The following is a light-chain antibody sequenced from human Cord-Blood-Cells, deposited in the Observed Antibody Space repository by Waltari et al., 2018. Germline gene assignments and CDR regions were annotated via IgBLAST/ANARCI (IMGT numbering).Light chain of an antibody. Sequence: DIVMTQSPDSLAVSLGESATINCKFSQSVLYSSNNKYYLAWYQQKPGQPPKLLIYWASTRDSGVPDRCSGSGSAADSTLTISSLQAEDVAVYCCQQCYSTPYTFGQGTKLEIK. V-gene: IGKV4-1*01. CDR3: QQCYSTPYT. CDR2: WAS. J-gene: IGKJ2*01. CDR1: QSVLYSSNNKYY.